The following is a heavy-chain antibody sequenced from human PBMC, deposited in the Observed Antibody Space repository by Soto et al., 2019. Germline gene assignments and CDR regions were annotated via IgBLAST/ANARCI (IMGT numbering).Heavy chain of an antibody. J-gene: IGHJ3*01. V-gene: IGHV1-18*04. CDR2: ISTHNGNT. Sequence: AAVKVSCKASVFTSSGSSWVRQAPGQRLEWMGWISTHNGNTIYAQKFQGRVIMTMDTSTTTVYMELRSLRPDDTAVYLCAREGILGLFDAYDLWGQGTMVTVSS. CDR1: VFTSSG. CDR3: AREGILGLFDAYDL. D-gene: IGHD3-3*01.